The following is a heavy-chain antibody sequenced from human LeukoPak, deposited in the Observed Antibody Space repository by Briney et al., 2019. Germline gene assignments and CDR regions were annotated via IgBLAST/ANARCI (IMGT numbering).Heavy chain of an antibody. Sequence: ASVKVSCKASGYTFTNYDINWVRQATGQGLEWMGWMNPNSGNTGYAQKFQGRVTMTRNTSIGTAYMELSSLRSEDTAVYYCASALGYCSGGSCYSTEAPIDYWGQGTLVTVSS. CDR1: GYTFTNYD. V-gene: IGHV1-8*01. CDR2: MNPNSGNT. D-gene: IGHD2-15*01. J-gene: IGHJ4*02. CDR3: ASALGYCSGGSCYSTEAPIDY.